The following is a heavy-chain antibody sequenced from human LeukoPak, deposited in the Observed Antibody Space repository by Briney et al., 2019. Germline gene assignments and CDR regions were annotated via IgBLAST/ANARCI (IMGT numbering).Heavy chain of an antibody. Sequence: PSETLSLTCTVSGGSISSGSYYWGWIRQPPGKGLEWIGSIYYSGSTYYNPSLKSRVTISVDTSKNQFSLKLSSVTAADTAVYYCARGPYGHPDYWGQGTLVTVSS. CDR3: ARGPYGHPDY. CDR1: GGSISSGSYY. J-gene: IGHJ4*02. V-gene: IGHV4-39*01. D-gene: IGHD4-17*01. CDR2: IYYSGST.